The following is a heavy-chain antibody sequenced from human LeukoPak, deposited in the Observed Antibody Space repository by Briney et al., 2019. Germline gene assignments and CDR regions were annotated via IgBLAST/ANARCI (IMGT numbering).Heavy chain of an antibody. CDR3: ARSCRRVDYGDYASCYFDY. V-gene: IGHV3-30*02. CDR2: IRYDGSNK. D-gene: IGHD4-17*01. Sequence: PGGSLRLSCAASGFTFSSYGMHWVRQAPGKGLEWVAFIRYDGSNKYYADSVKGRFTISRDNSKNTLYLQMNSLRAEDTAVYYCARSCRRVDYGDYASCYFDYWGQGTLVTVSS. CDR1: GFTFSSYG. J-gene: IGHJ4*02.